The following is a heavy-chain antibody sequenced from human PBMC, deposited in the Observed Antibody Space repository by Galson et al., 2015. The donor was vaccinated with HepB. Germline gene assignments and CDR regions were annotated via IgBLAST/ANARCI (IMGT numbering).Heavy chain of an antibody. CDR1: GGSLSGYY. CDR2: ISHGGST. J-gene: IGHJ4*02. CDR3: ARVTTVLDF. D-gene: IGHD4-11*01. Sequence: SETLSLTCGVHGGSLSGYYWTWIRQPPGKGLEWIGEISHGGSTNYNPSLKSRVTMTVDTSKNQFSLNLRYVTAADTAVYYCARVTTVLDFWGQGTLVTVSS. V-gene: IGHV4-34*01.